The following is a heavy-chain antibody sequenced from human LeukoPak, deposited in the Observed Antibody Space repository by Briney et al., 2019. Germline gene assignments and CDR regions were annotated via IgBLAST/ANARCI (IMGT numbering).Heavy chain of an antibody. V-gene: IGHV3-7*01. CDR1: EFPFNAYW. D-gene: IGHD3-3*01. CDR2: INQDGSEK. Sequence: GGSPRLSCAASEFPFNAYWMSWVRQAPGKGLECVANINQDGSEKYYVDSVKGRFTISRDSAKNSLYLQMNSLRAEDTAVYYCARDQGTIFPYYFDYWGQGTLVTVSS. CDR3: ARDQGTIFPYYFDY. J-gene: IGHJ4*02.